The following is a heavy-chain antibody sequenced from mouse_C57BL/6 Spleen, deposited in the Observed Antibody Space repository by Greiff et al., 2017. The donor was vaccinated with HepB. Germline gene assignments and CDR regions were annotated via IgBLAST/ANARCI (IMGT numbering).Heavy chain of an antibody. D-gene: IGHD1-1*02. CDR2: INPNNGGT. V-gene: IGHV1-26*01. J-gene: IGHJ4*01. CDR3: ARSLYLGTIAMDY. CDR1: GYTFTDYY. Sequence: EVKLQESGPELVKPGASVKISCKASGYTFTDYYMNWVKQSHGKSLEWIGDINPNNGGTSYNQKFKGKATLTVDKSSSTAYMELRSLTSEDSAVYYCARSLYLGTIAMDYWGQGTSVTVSS.